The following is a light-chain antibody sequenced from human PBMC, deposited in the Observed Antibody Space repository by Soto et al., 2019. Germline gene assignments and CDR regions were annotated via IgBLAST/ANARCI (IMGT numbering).Light chain of an antibody. J-gene: IGKJ4*01. CDR3: QQYNNWPPLT. V-gene: IGKV3-15*01. CDR1: QSVSSN. Sequence: EIVMTQSPATLSVSPGERDTLSCRASQSVSSNLAWYQQKPGQAPRLLIYAASTRATGIPARFRGSGSGTEFTLTITSLQSEDFAVYYCQQYNNWPPLTFGGGTKVEIK. CDR2: AAS.